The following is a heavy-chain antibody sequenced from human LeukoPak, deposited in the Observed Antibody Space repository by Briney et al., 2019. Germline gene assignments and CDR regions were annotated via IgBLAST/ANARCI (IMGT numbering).Heavy chain of an antibody. J-gene: IGHJ4*02. Sequence: SETLSLTCTVSGGSISSYYWSWIRQPPGKGLEWIGEINHSGSTNYNPSLKSRVTISVDTSKNQFSLKLSSVTAADTAVYYCARAHYYGSGSYSDPFDYWGQGTLVTVSS. V-gene: IGHV4-34*01. CDR2: INHSGST. CDR3: ARAHYYGSGSYSDPFDY. CDR1: GGSISSYY. D-gene: IGHD3-10*01.